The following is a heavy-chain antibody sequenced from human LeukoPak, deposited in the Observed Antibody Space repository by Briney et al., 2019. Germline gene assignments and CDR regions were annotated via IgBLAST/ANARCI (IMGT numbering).Heavy chain of an antibody. V-gene: IGHV3-74*01. CDR2: INSDESRT. Sequence: GSLRLSCAASGFTFNSYWMHWVRQAPGKGLVWVSRINSDESRTAYADSVKGRFSISRDNAKNTLYLQMNSLRAEDTAVYYCARGYGDWFDPWGQGTLVTVPS. CDR1: GFTFNSYW. CDR3: ARGYGDWFDP. D-gene: IGHD4-17*01. J-gene: IGHJ5*02.